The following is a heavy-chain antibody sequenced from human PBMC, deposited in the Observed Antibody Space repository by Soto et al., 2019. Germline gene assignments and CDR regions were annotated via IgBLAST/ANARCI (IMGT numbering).Heavy chain of an antibody. CDR2: IIPIFGTA. D-gene: IGHD4-17*01. CDR1: GGTFSSYA. CDR3: ARARATVTQSGMDV. J-gene: IGHJ6*02. V-gene: IGHV1-69*12. Sequence: QVQLVQSGAEVKKPGSSVKVSCKASGGTFSSYAISWVRQAPGQGLEWMGGIIPIFGTANYAQKFQGRVTITADESTSTAYMERSSLRSEDTAVYYCARARATVTQSGMDVWGQGTTVTVSS.